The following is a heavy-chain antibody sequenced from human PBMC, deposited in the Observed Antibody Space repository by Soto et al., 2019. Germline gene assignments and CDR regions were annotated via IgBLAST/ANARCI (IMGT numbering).Heavy chain of an antibody. D-gene: IGHD3-10*02. CDR2: INSDGSRT. CDR1: GFTFSSYG. Sequence: EVQLVESGGGLVQPGGSLRLSCAASGFTFSSYGMHWVRQPPGKGLVWVSRINSDGSRTSYADSVKGRFTISRDNAKNTLYLQMNSLRAEDTAVYHCVRDVSVTMFSSWGQGTLVTVSS. J-gene: IGHJ4*02. CDR3: VRDVSVTMFSS. V-gene: IGHV3-74*01.